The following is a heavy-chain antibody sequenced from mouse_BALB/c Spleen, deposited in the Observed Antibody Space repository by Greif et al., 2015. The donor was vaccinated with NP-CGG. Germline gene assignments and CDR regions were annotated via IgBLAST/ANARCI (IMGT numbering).Heavy chain of an antibody. CDR2: IWSDGST. V-gene: IGHV2-6*02. CDR1: GFSLTSYG. J-gene: IGHJ4*01. Sequence: VQGVESGPGLVAPSQSLSVTCTVSGFSLTSYGVHWVRQPPGKGLEWLVVIWSDGSTTYNSALKSRLSISKDNSKSQVFLKMNSLQTDDTAMYYCARGDGYYGSSPAMDYWGQGTSVTVSS. D-gene: IGHD1-1*01. CDR3: ARGDGYYGSSPAMDY.